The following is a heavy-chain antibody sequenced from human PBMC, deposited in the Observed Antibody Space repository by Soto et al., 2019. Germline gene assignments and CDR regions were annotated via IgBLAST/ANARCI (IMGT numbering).Heavy chain of an antibody. CDR1: GFTFSSYD. J-gene: IGHJ6*02. Sequence: LRLSCAASGFTFSSYDMHWVRQATGKGLEWVSAIGTAGDTYYPGSVKGRFTISRENAKNSLYLQMNSLRAGDTAVYYCARGRHHQGMDVWGQGTTVTVSS. CDR3: ARGRHHQGMDV. V-gene: IGHV3-13*01. CDR2: IGTAGDT. D-gene: IGHD2-2*01.